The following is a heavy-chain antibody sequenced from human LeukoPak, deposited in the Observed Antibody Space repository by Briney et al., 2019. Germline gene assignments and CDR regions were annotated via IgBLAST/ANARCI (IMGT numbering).Heavy chain of an antibody. CDR3: ARGLEWLTRRHTWFDP. J-gene: IGHJ5*02. CDR2: ISAYNGNT. V-gene: IGHV1-18*01. Sequence: ASVKVSCKASSYTFTNYAFTWVRQAPGQGLEWMGWISAYNGNTNYAQKLQGRVTMTTDTSTSTAYMELRILRSDDTAVYYCARGLEWLTRRHTWFDPWGQGTLVTVSS. CDR1: SYTFTNYA. D-gene: IGHD3-3*01.